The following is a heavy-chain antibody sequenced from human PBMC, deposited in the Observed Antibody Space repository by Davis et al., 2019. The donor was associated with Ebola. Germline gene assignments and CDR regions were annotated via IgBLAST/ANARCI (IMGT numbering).Heavy chain of an antibody. J-gene: IGHJ4*02. CDR1: GFTFSNYW. Sequence: PGGSLRLSCAASGFTFSNYWMHWVRQAPGKGLVWVSRINSDGSSTTYADSVKGRFTISRDNAKNTLYLQMSSLRAEDTAIYYCARGGTATITFDSWGQGTLVTVSS. D-gene: IGHD5-24*01. CDR2: INSDGSST. CDR3: ARGGTATITFDS. V-gene: IGHV3-74*01.